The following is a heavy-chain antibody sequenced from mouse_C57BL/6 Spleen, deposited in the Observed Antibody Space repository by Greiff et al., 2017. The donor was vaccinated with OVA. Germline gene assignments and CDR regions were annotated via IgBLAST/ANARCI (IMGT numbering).Heavy chain of an antibody. CDR1: GFTFSSYG. CDR2: ISSGGSYT. V-gene: IGHV5-6*01. D-gene: IGHD2-2*01. Sequence: EVQLVESGGDLVKPGGSLKLSCAASGFTFSSYGMSWVRQTPDKRLEWVATISSGGSYTYYPDSVKGRFTISRDNAKNTLYLQMSSLKSEDTAMYYCARVYYGNDEYFDYWGQGTTLTVSS. CDR3: ARVYYGNDEYFDY. J-gene: IGHJ2*01.